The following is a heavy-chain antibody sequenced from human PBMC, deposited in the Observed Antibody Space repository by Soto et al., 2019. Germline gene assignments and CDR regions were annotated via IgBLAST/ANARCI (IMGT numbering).Heavy chain of an antibody. D-gene: IGHD2-8*01. Sequence: EVQLLESGGGLVQPGGSLRLSCAASGFTFSSYAMSWVRQAPGKGLEWASAISGSGGSTYYADSVKGRFTISRDNSKNTLYLQMNSLRAEDTAVYYCANNGEPRYYYYGMDVWGQGTTVTVSS. CDR2: ISGSGGST. CDR1: GFTFSSYA. J-gene: IGHJ6*02. CDR3: ANNGEPRYYYYGMDV. V-gene: IGHV3-23*01.